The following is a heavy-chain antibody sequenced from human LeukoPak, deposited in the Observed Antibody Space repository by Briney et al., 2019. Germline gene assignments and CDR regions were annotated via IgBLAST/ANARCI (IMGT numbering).Heavy chain of an antibody. CDR2: ISGSGGST. CDR3: ARGGSYGGYHSY. D-gene: IGHD4-23*01. CDR1: GFTFSSYG. V-gene: IGHV3-21*01. J-gene: IGHJ4*02. Sequence: GGSLRLSCAASGFTFSSYGMHWVRQAPEKGLEWVSTISGSGGSTYYTDSVKGRFTISRDNAKNSLYLQMNSLRAEDTALYYCARGGSYGGYHSYWGQGTLVTVSS.